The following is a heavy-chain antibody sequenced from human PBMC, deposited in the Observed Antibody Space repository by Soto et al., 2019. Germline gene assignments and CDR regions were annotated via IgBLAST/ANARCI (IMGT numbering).Heavy chain of an antibody. CDR3: ARQKNYDFWSGSYFVY. CDR2: IYHSGST. D-gene: IGHD3-3*01. V-gene: IGHV4-4*02. Sequence: SDTLSLTCAVSGGSISSINWWSWVRQPPGKGLEWIGEIYHSGSTNYNPSLKSRVTISVDKSKNQFSLKLSSVTAADTAVYYCARQKNYDFWSGSYFVYWGQGTLVTVSS. CDR1: GGSISSINW. J-gene: IGHJ4*02.